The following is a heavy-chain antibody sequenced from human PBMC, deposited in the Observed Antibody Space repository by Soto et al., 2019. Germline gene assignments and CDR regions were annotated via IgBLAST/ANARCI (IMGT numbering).Heavy chain of an antibody. CDR2: IIPIFDTA. D-gene: IGHD5-12*01. CDR1: GGTFSDST. J-gene: IGHJ6*02. V-gene: IGHV1-69*01. Sequence: QVQLVQSGAELRKPGSSVKVSCKASGGTFSDSTINWVRQAPGQRLEWMGGIIPIFDTANYAEKFQGRVTMTADESTSTSFMEVSSLRSEDTAVDYCARNGTLTGYAYGMDVWGQGTMVTVSS. CDR3: ARNGTLTGYAYGMDV.